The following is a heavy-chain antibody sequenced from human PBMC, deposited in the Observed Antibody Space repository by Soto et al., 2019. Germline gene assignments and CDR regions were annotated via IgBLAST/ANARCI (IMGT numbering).Heavy chain of an antibody. V-gene: IGHV3-73*01. J-gene: IGHJ5*02. CDR3: ARQGKGTSWFDP. CDR1: GFIFSDSV. D-gene: IGHD1-1*01. CDR2: IRMKVENYAT. Sequence: GGSLRLSCAASGFIFSDSVIHWVRQASGKGLEWVGRIRMKVENYATIYAASVKGRFIISRDDSKNTAYLQMNSLKTEDTAMYYCARQGKGTSWFDPWGQGT.